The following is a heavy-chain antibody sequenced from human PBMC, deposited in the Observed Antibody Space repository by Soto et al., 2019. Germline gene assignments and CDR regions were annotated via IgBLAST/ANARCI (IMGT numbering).Heavy chain of an antibody. D-gene: IGHD2-15*01. CDR3: ARGDREDILVVVGVRPGEDGVDI. CDR2: IAYDGSNA. V-gene: IGHV3-30-3*01. J-gene: IGHJ6*02. Sequence: QVQLVESGGGVVQPGGSLRLSCAASGFTFRNHAMHWVRQAPGKGLECLAVIAYDGSNAFYRDSVKGRFTVSRDNSKNTLYLHMDSMRFEDTGVYYCARGDREDILVVVGVRPGEDGVDIWGQGTTVTVSS. CDR1: GFTFRNHA.